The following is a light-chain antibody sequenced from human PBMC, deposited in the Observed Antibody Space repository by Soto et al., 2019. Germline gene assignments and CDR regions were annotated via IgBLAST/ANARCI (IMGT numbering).Light chain of an antibody. CDR1: SSNIGSNY. J-gene: IGLJ2*01. CDR2: RNN. CDR3: GGWDDSLSGPV. Sequence: QSVLTQPPSASGTPGQRVNISCSGSSSNIGSNYVYWYRQFPGTAPKLRIQRNNQRPSGVPARFSGSKSGTSASLAISGLRSEDEADYYCGGWDDSLSGPVFGGGTKLTVL. V-gene: IGLV1-47*01.